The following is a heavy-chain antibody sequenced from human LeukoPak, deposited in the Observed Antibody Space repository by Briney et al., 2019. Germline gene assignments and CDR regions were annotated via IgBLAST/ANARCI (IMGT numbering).Heavy chain of an antibody. J-gene: IGHJ4*02. V-gene: IGHV3-23*01. D-gene: IGHD6-13*01. CDR1: GFTFSSYA. CDR2: ISGSGGTT. Sequence: GGSLRLSCAASGFTFSSYAMSWVRQAPGKGLEWVSAISGSGGTTYYADSVKGRFTISRDNSKNTLYLQMNSLRGEDTAVYYCTKAFHSSSWYLFDYWGQGTLVTVSS. CDR3: TKAFHSSSWYLFDY.